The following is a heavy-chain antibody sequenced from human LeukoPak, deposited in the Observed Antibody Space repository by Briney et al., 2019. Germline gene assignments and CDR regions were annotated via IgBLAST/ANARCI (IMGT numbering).Heavy chain of an antibody. Sequence: GASVKVSCKASGGTFSSYAISWVRQAPGQGLEWMGRIIPIFGTANYAQKFQGRVTITTDESTSTAYMELSSLRSEDTAVYYCARAPAPPSFVVVPAAPTYYYMDVWGKGTTVTVSS. CDR3: ARAPAPPSFVVVPAAPTYYYMDV. D-gene: IGHD2-2*01. CDR2: IIPIFGTA. CDR1: GGTFSSYA. J-gene: IGHJ6*03. V-gene: IGHV1-69*05.